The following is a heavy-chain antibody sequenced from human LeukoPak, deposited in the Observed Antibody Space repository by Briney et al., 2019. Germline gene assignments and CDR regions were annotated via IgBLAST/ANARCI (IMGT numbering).Heavy chain of an antibody. D-gene: IGHD6-13*01. CDR1: GXTFSGYW. V-gene: IGHV3-7*04. CDR3: ARDWQWQQLDGDAFDI. CDR2: IKQDGSEK. Sequence: PGGSLRLSCAASGXTFSGYWMSWVRQAPGKGLEWVANIKQDGSEKYHVDSVKGRFTISRDNAKNSLFLQMNSLRAEDTAVYYCARDWQWQQLDGDAFDIWGQGTMVTVSS. J-gene: IGHJ3*02.